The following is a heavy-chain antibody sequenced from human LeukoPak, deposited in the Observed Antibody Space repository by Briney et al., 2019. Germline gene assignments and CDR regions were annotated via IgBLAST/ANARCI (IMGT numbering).Heavy chain of an antibody. CDR3: ARLGYRSSTSCYYFGY. CDR2: IYHSGST. J-gene: IGHJ4*02. V-gene: IGHV4-38-2*01. Sequence: SETLSLTCAVSGYSISSGYYWGWIRQPPGKGLEWIGSIYHSGSTYYNPSLKSRVTISVDTSKNQFSLKLSSVTAADTAVYYCARLGYRSSTSCYYFGYWGQGTLVTVSS. CDR1: GYSISSGYY. D-gene: IGHD2-2*01.